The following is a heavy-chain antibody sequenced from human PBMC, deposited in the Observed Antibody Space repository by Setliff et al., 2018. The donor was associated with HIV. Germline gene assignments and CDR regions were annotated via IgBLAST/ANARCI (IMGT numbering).Heavy chain of an antibody. CDR2: INIRSGNT. Sequence: GASVKVSCKASGYSFTTSGVSWVRQAPGQGLEWMGWINIRSGNTHYAQKLQGRVTMTTDTSTSTAYMELRSLRSDDTAMYYCARKYTGGPLDYWGQGTLVTVSS. CDR3: ARKYTGGPLDY. V-gene: IGHV1-18*01. J-gene: IGHJ4*02. CDR1: GYSFTTSG. D-gene: IGHD6-19*01.